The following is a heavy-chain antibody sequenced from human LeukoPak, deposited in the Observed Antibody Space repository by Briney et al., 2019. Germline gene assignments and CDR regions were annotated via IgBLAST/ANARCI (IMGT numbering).Heavy chain of an antibody. CDR2: ISTYNGHT. Sequence: ASVKVSCKASGYTFTTYGIGWVRQAPGQGHEWMGWISTYNGHTNYAQNLQGRVTMTTDTSTSTAYMELRSLRSDDTAVYYCATGGRWELPRPYSFDIWGQGTMVTVSS. J-gene: IGHJ3*02. CDR3: ATGGRWELPRPYSFDI. CDR1: GYTFTTYG. D-gene: IGHD1-26*01. V-gene: IGHV1-18*01.